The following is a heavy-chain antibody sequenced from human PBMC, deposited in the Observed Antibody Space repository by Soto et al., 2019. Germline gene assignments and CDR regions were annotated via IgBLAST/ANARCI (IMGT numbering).Heavy chain of an antibody. J-gene: IGHJ4*02. CDR2: TRNKANSYTT. V-gene: IGHV3-72*01. CDR1: GFTFSDHY. D-gene: IGHD3-22*01. CDR3: ASSYYDSSGH. Sequence: GGSLRLSCAASGFTFSDHYMDWVRQAPGKGLEWVGRTRNKANSYTTEYAASVKGRFTISRDDSKNSLYLQMNSLKTEDTAVYYCASSYYDSSGHWGQGTMVTVYS.